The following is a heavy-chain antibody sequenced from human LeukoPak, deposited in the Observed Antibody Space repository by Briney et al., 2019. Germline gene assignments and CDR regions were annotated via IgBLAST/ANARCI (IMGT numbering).Heavy chain of an antibody. CDR2: MNPNSGNA. CDR3: ARLGITAINDY. CDR1: GYTFTNYD. J-gene: IGHJ4*02. V-gene: IGHV1-8*01. Sequence: GASVKVSCKASGYTFTNYDINWVRQATGQGLEWMGWMNPNSGNAGYAQKFQGRVTMTRDTSISTAYMEVSSLKTEDTAIYYCARLGITAINDYWGQGTLVTVSS. D-gene: IGHD1-20*01.